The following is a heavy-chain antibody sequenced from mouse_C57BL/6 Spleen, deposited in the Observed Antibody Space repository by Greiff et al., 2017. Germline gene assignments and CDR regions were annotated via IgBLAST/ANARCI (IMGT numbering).Heavy chain of an antibody. J-gene: IGHJ1*03. V-gene: IGHV1-81*01. CDR2: IYPRSGNT. D-gene: IGHD1-1*01. CDR3: AREDYYGSEKEYFDV. CDR1: GYTFTSYG. Sequence: QVQLKESGAELARPGASVKLSCKASGYTFTSYGISWVKQRTGQGLEWIGEIYPRSGNTYYNEKFKGKATLTADKSSSTAYMELRSLTSEDSAVYFCAREDYYGSEKEYFDVWGTGTTVTVSS.